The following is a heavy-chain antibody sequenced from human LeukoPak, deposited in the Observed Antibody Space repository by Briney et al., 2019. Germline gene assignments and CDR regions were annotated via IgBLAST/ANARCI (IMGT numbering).Heavy chain of an antibody. CDR2: ITGSGGST. D-gene: IGHD6-19*01. Sequence: GGSLRLSCAASGFSFASYAMSWVRQAPGKGLEWVSAITGSGGSTYYADSVKGRFTISRDNSKNTLYLQMNSLRAEDTAVYYCAKDTAVAGFYYFDYWGQGTLVTVSS. J-gene: IGHJ4*02. CDR3: AKDTAVAGFYYFDY. V-gene: IGHV3-23*01. CDR1: GFSFASYA.